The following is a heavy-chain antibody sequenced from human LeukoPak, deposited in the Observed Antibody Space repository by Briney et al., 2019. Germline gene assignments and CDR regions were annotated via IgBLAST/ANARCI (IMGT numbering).Heavy chain of an antibody. CDR1: GGSISRSSYF. V-gene: IGHV4-39*01. D-gene: IGHD2-2*01. Sequence: PSETLSLTCTVSGGSISRSSYFWGWIRQPPGKGLEWIGSIYYSGSTFYNPSLKSRVTISVDTSKNQFSLKLTSVTAADTAVYYCARHSRDPVVVPIALVWFDPWGQGTLVTVSS. J-gene: IGHJ5*02. CDR2: IYYSGST. CDR3: ARHSRDPVVVPIALVWFDP.